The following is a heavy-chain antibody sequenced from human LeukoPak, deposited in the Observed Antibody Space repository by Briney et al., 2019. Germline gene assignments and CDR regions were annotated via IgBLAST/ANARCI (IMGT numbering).Heavy chain of an antibody. V-gene: IGHV4-34*01. CDR3: ARGPDVVVPAAMFQPYYYYGMDV. CDR1: GGSFSGYY. CDR2: INHSGST. J-gene: IGHJ6*02. Sequence: PSETLSLTCAVYGGSFSGYYWSWIRQPPGKGLEWIGEINHSGSTNYNPSLKSRVTISVDTSKNQFSLKLSSVTAADTAVYYCARGPDVVVPAAMFQPYYYYGMDVWGQGTTVTVSS. D-gene: IGHD2-2*01.